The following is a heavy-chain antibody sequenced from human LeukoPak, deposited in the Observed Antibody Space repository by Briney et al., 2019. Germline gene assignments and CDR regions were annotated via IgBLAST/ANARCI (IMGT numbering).Heavy chain of an antibody. CDR1: GRSVGGDY. CDR2: INHSGST. Sequence: TETLSLTCAVHGRSVGGDYCSSGRPPPGKGVERIWEINHSGSTNYNPSLKSRVTISGDTSKNPFSLKLSSVTAADTAVYYCARVFYYDSSGYYSRLGYMDVWGKGTTVTVSS. D-gene: IGHD3-22*01. V-gene: IGHV4-34*01. CDR3: ARVFYYDSSGYYSRLGYMDV. J-gene: IGHJ6*03.